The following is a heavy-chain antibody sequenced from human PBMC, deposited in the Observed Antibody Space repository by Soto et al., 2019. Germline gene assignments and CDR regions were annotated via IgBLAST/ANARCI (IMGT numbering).Heavy chain of an antibody. CDR1: GFSLSTFA. J-gene: IGHJ3*02. CDR2: ISSNSGST. V-gene: IGHV3-23*01. D-gene: IGHD3-22*01. CDR3: AKVSVTMIVVVPQWDAFDI. Sequence: PGGSLRLSCAASGFSLSTFAMNWVRQAPGKGLEWISSISSNSGSTYYADSVKGRFTISRDNAKNTLYLQMNSLRAEDTAVYYCAKVSVTMIVVVPQWDAFDIWGQGTMVTVSS.